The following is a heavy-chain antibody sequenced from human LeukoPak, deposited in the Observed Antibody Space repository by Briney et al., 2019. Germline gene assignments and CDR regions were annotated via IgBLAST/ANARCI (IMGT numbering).Heavy chain of an antibody. D-gene: IGHD6-13*01. CDR2: IYTSGST. V-gene: IGHV4-4*07. J-gene: IGHJ4*02. CDR1: GGSISSYY. CDR3: ASANPHSSSWYVFDY. Sequence: KPSETLSLTCTVSGGSISSYYWSWIRQPAGKGLEWIGRIYTSGSTNYNPSLKSRVTMSVDTSKNQFSLKLSSVTAADTAVYYCASANPHSSSWYVFDYWGQGTLVTVSS.